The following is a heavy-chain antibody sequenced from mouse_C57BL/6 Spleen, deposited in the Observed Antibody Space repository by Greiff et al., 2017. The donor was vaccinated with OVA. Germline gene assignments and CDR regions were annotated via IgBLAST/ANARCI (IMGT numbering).Heavy chain of an antibody. J-gene: IGHJ4*01. CDR1: GYTFTSYW. Sequence: QVQLQQPGAELVKPGASVTLSCKASGYTFTSYWMHWVKQRPGQGLEWIGMIHPNSGSTNYNEKFKSKATLTVDKSSSTAYMQLSSLTSEDSAVYYCARTYYSNSYAMDYWGQGTSVTVSS. D-gene: IGHD2-5*01. CDR3: ARTYYSNSYAMDY. V-gene: IGHV1-64*01. CDR2: IHPNSGST.